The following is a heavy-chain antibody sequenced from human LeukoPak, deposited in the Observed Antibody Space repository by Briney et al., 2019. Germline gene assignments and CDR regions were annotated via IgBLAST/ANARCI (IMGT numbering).Heavy chain of an antibody. D-gene: IGHD2-15*01. CDR3: ARDGGEGNTFDF. V-gene: IGHV4-59*01. CDR1: GVSISSYY. Sequence: SETLSLTCTVSGVSISSYYWTWIRQPPGKGLEWIGYIFYTGSTNYNPSLKSRVTISIDTSKNQFSLKLSSVTAADTAVYYCARDGGEGNTFDFWGQGTMVTVSS. CDR2: IFYTGST. J-gene: IGHJ3*01.